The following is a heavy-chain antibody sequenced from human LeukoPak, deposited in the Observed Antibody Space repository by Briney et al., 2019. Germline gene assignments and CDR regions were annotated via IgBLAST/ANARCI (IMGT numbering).Heavy chain of an antibody. V-gene: IGHV2-70*11. CDR2: IDWDDDK. CDR1: GFSLSTSGMC. CDR3: ARIRHSNYVADP. Sequence: SGPTLVNPTQTLTLTCTFSGFSLSTSGMCVSWIRQPPGKALEWLARIDWDDDKYYSTSLKTRLTISKDTSKNQVVLTMTNMDPVDTATYYCARIRHSNYVADPWGQGTLVTVSS. J-gene: IGHJ5*02. D-gene: IGHD4-11*01.